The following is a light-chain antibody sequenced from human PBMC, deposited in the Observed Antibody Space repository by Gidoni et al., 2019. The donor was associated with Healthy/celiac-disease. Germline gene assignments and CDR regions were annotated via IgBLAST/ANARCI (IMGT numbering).Light chain of an antibody. J-gene: IGLJ2*01. V-gene: IGLV3-1*01. CDR1: KLGDKY. Sequence: SYELTQPPSVSVSPGQTASITCSGDKLGDKYACWYQQKPGQSPVLVIYQDSKRPSGIPERFSGSNSGNTATLTISGTQAMDEDDYYCQAWDSSPFVVFGGGTKLTVL. CDR2: QDS. CDR3: QAWDSSPFVV.